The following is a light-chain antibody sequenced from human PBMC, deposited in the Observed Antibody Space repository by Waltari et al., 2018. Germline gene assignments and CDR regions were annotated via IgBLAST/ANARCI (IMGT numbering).Light chain of an antibody. Sequence: QLVLTQSPSASASLGASVKLTCTVSSGHTRYAIAWHQQQPEKGPRYLMKVNSNGSHLKGDGLPDRFSGSSSGAERYLPISSLQSEDEADYYCQAWGTGIGVFGGGTKLSVL. J-gene: IGLJ3*02. CDR1: SGHTRYA. V-gene: IGLV4-69*01. CDR3: QAWGTGIGV. CDR2: VNSNGSH.